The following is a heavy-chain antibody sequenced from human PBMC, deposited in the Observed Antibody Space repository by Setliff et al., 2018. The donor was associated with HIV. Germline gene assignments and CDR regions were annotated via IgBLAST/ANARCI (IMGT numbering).Heavy chain of an antibody. J-gene: IGHJ4*02. Sequence: VGSLRLSCAASGFTFANFAMGWVRQAPGKGLEWVSGCSGDSTYYADSVKGRFTISRDNSKNTLYLQMNSLRAEDTAVYYCAKGPGYSSSWYYFNYWGQGTLVTVSS. CDR3: AKGPGYSSSWYYFNY. CDR2: CSGDST. CDR1: GFTFANFA. V-gene: IGHV3-23*01. D-gene: IGHD6-13*01.